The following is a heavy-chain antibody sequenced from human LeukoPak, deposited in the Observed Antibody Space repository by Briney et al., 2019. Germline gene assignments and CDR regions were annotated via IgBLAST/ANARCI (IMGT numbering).Heavy chain of an antibody. CDR2: TYYRSKWYN. V-gene: IGHV6-1*01. CDR3: ASLIFHDPLRYFDYRIDNAFDI. Sequence: SQTLSLTCAISGDSVSSNSAAWNWIRQSPSRGLEWLGRTYYRSKWYNDYAVSVKSRITINPDTSKNQFSLKLSSVTAADTAVYYCASLIFHDPLRYFDYRIDNAFDIWGQGTMVTVSS. CDR1: GDSVSSNSAA. D-gene: IGHD3-9*01. J-gene: IGHJ3*02.